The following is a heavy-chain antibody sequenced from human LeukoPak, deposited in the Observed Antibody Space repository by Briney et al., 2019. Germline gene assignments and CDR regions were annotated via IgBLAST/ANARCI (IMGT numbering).Heavy chain of an antibody. J-gene: IGHJ5*02. CDR1: GYSISSGYY. V-gene: IGHV4-38-2*02. D-gene: IGHD2-2*01. Sequence: SETLSLTCTVSGYSISSGYYWGWIRQPPGKGLEWIGSIYHSGSTYYNPSLKSRVTISVDTSKNQFSLKLSSVTAADTAVYYCARYQLLWAWFDPWGQGTLVTVSS. CDR3: ARYQLLWAWFDP. CDR2: IYHSGST.